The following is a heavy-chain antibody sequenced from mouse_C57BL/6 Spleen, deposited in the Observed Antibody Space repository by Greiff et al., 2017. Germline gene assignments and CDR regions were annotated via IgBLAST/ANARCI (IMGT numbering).Heavy chain of an antibody. CDR2: IWSGGST. CDR1: GFSLTSYG. D-gene: IGHD1-1*01. V-gene: IGHV2-4*01. Sequence: VKLMESGPGLVQPSQSLSITCTVSGFSLTSYGVHWVRQPPGKGLEWLGVIWSGGSTDSNAAFISRLSISKVNSKSQVFFKMNSRQADDTAIYYCAKNSIYYDGGWYFGVWGTGTTVTVSS. CDR3: AKNSIYYDGGWYFGV. J-gene: IGHJ1*03.